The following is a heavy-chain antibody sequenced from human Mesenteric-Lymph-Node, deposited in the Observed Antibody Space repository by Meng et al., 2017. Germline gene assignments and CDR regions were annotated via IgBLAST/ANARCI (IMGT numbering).Heavy chain of an antibody. D-gene: IGHD6-19*01. Sequence: QVQWHESGPGLVRPWETLSLTCTVSGDSVNTHYYWSWIRQSPEKGLELIGYIYHSGSANYNPSLKNRVTISVDTSRNQFSMKLNSLTAADTAVYYCARMIGSGPFDHWGQGALVTVSS. CDR1: GDSVNTHYY. CDR2: IYHSGSA. V-gene: IGHV4-61*01. CDR3: ARMIGSGPFDH. J-gene: IGHJ4*02.